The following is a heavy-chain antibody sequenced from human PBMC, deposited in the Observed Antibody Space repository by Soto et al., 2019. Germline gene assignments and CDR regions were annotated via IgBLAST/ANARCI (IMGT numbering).Heavy chain of an antibody. J-gene: IGHJ6*02. Sequence: SETLSLTCTVSGGSISSSSYYLGWIRQPPGKGLEWIGSIYYSGSTYYNPSLKSRVTISVDTSKNQFSLKLSSVTAADTAVYYCARHWGLNYYDSSGYHYGMEVWGQGTKVTVSS. CDR2: IYYSGST. D-gene: IGHD3-22*01. CDR3: ARHWGLNYYDSSGYHYGMEV. V-gene: IGHV4-39*01. CDR1: GGSISSSSYY.